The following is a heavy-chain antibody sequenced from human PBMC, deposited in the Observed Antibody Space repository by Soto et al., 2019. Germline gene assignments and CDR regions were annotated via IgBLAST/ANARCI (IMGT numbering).Heavy chain of an antibody. CDR2: IGSSGST. CDR1: GFTFDTYA. J-gene: IGHJ4*02. V-gene: IGHV3-23*01. CDR3: AKGFRSLEWYSLAPFDY. D-gene: IGHD3-3*01. Sequence: GVSLRLSCVASGFTFDTYALNWVRQAPGKGLGWVSAIGSSGSTYYADSVKGRFTISRDTPKKTLYLQMNSLRVEDTAKYYCAKGFRSLEWYSLAPFDYWGQGALVTVSS.